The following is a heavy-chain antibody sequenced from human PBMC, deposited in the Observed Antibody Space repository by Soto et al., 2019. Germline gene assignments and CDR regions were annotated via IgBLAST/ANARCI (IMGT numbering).Heavy chain of an antibody. V-gene: IGHV3-73*01. Sequence: PGGSLRLSCAASGFTFSGSAMHWVRQASGKGLEWVGRIRSKANSYATAYAASVKGRFTISRDDSKNTAYLQMDSLKTEDTAVYYCLYFDWLPLVYWGQGTLVTSPQ. D-gene: IGHD3-9*01. CDR2: IRSKANSYAT. J-gene: IGHJ4*02. CDR3: LYFDWLPLVY. CDR1: GFTFSGSA.